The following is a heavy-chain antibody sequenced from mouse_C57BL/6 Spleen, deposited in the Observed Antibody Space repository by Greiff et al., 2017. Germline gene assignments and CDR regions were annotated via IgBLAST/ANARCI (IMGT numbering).Heavy chain of an antibody. J-gene: IGHJ4*01. CDR2: ISSGSRYT. D-gene: IGHD1-1*01. V-gene: IGHV5-6*01. Sequence: EVQLMESGGDLVKPGGSLKLSCAASGFTFSSYGMSWVRQTPDKRLEWVATISSGSRYTYYPDNVKGRFTISGDNAKNTLYLQMSSLKSEDTAMYYCARYYYGNSNRAMDYWGQGTSVTVSS. CDR3: ARYYYGNSNRAMDY. CDR1: GFTFSSYG.